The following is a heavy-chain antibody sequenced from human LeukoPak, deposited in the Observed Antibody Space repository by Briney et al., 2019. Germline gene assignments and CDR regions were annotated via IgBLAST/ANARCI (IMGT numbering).Heavy chain of an antibody. J-gene: IGHJ4*02. V-gene: IGHV1-24*01. D-gene: IGHD2-15*01. CDR3: ASTGPYCSGGSCQYYFDY. CDR1: GYTLTELS. Sequence: GASVKVSCKVSGYTLTELSMHWVRQAPGKGLEWMGGFGPEDGETIYAQKFQGRVTMTEDTSTDTAYMELSSLRSEDTAVYYCASTGPYCSGGSCQYYFDYWGQGTLVTVSS. CDR2: FGPEDGET.